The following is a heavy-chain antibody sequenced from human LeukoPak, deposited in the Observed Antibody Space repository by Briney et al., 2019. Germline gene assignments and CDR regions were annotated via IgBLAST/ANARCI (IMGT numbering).Heavy chain of an antibody. CDR2: VRYDGSDK. V-gene: IGHV3-33*01. CDR3: ARDLYDHFLDY. Sequence: PGGSLRLSCAASGFTFSSYGIHWVRQAPGKGLEWVAGVRYDGSDKFHEDNVKGRFTISRDNSKNTVTLQMNSLRAEDTAVYYCARDLYDHFLDYWGQGTVVTVSS. CDR1: GFTFSSYG. J-gene: IGHJ4*02. D-gene: IGHD1-1*01.